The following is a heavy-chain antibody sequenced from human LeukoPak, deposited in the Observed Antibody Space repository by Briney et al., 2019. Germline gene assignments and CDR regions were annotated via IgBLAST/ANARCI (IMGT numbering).Heavy chain of an antibody. J-gene: IGHJ4*02. Sequence: PSETLSLTCAVPGYSLSSGYYWDWIRQPPGKGLEWIGSIYHSGSTYYNPSLKSRVTISVHTSKNQFSLKLSSVTAADTAVYYCARVVLLWFGELLGYFDYWGQGTLVTVSS. CDR1: GYSLSSGYY. D-gene: IGHD3-10*01. CDR2: IYHSGST. CDR3: ARVVLLWFGELLGYFDY. V-gene: IGHV4-38-2*01.